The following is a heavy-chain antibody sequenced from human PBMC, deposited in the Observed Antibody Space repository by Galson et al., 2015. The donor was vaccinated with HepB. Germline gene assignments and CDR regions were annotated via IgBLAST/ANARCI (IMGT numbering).Heavy chain of an antibody. D-gene: IGHD4-17*01. CDR1: GYTFTSYG. CDR2: ISAYNGNT. Sequence: SVKVSCKASGYTFTSYGISWVRQAPGQGLEWMGWISAYNGNTNYAQKLQGRVTMTTDTSTSTAYMELRSLRSDDTAVYYCARTLTDYGDYEGWFDPWGQGTLVTVSS. V-gene: IGHV1-18*04. CDR3: ARTLTDYGDYEGWFDP. J-gene: IGHJ5*02.